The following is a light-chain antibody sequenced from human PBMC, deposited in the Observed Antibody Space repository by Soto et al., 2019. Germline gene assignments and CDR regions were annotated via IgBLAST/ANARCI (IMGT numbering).Light chain of an antibody. CDR2: EVS. V-gene: IGLV2-14*01. CDR1: SSDVGGYNY. J-gene: IGLJ2*01. Sequence: QSALTQPASVSGSPGQSITISCTGTSSDVGGYNYVSWYQQHPGKAPKLMIYEVSSRPSGVSNRFSGSKSGNTASLTVSGLQAEDEADYYCSSYAGSNMVVFGGGTKVTVL. CDR3: SSYAGSNMVV.